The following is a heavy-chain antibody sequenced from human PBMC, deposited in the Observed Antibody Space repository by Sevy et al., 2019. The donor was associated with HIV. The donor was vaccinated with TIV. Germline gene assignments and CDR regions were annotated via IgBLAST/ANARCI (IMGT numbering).Heavy chain of an antibody. CDR3: AREIGAFEYSSSGKGY. Sequence: ASVKVSCKASGYTFTSYGISWVRQAPGQGLEWMGWISAYNGNTNYAQKLQGRVTMTTDTSTSTAYMGLRSLRSDDTAVYYCAREIGAFEYSSSGKGYWGQGTLVTVSS. CDR1: GYTFTSYG. D-gene: IGHD6-6*01. V-gene: IGHV1-18*01. J-gene: IGHJ4*02. CDR2: ISAYNGNT.